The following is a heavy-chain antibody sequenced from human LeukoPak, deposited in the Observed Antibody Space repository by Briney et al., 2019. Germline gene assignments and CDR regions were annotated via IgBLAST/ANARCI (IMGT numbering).Heavy chain of an antibody. J-gene: IGHJ4*02. D-gene: IGHD1-1*01. V-gene: IGHV1-2*02. CDR1: GYTFTGYF. CDR3: ARGEVTRRPSSGTTTEGDGDY. Sequence: GASVKVSCKASGYTFTGYFIHWVRQAPGQGLEWMGWSNPNSGGSNYAQKFQGRVAMTRDTSSSTAYMELSRLTSDDTAVYYCARGEVTRRPSSGTTTEGDGDYWGQGTLVTVSS. CDR2: SNPNSGGS.